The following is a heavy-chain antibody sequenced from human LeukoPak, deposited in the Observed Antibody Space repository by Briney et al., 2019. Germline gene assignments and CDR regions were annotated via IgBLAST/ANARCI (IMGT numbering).Heavy chain of an antibody. J-gene: IGHJ5*02. CDR3: ARGSTVVTPHNWSDP. CDR2: TYYRYTSYN. V-gene: IGHV6-1*01. D-gene: IGHD4-23*01. CDR1: GDSVTSNSAA. Sequence: SQTLSLTCAISGDSVTSNSAAWDWIRQSPSRGLEWLGRTYYRYTSYNDSAVSVKRRITINPDTSKPQFSLQLNCVTPEETAVYYCARGSTVVTPHNWSDPWGQGTLVTVSS.